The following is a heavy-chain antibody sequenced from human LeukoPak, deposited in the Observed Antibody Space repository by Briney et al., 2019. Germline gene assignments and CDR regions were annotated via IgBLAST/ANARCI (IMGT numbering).Heavy chain of an antibody. CDR2: IYYSGST. J-gene: IGHJ4*02. CDR1: GGSISSYY. CDR3: ARDYHDSSGYYDY. Sequence: PSETLSLTCTVSGGSISSYYWSWIRQPPGKGLEWIGYIYYSGSTNYNPSLKSRVTISVDTSKNQFSLKLSSVTAADTAVYYCARDYHDSSGYYDYWGQGTLVTVSS. V-gene: IGHV4-59*01. D-gene: IGHD3-22*01.